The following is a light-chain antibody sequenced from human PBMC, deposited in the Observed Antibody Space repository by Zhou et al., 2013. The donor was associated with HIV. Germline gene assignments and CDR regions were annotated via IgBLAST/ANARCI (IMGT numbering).Light chain of an antibody. CDR3: QQYGSTPFT. J-gene: IGKJ3*01. CDR2: AAS. Sequence: EIVLTQSPDTLSLSPGQRATLSCRASQSVTNGYLVWYQQKPGQAPRLLIYAASSRASGVPDRFSGSGSGTDFTLTISRLEPEDSAVYYCQQYGSTPFTFGPGTRVHIK. CDR1: QSVTNGY. V-gene: IGKV3-20*01.